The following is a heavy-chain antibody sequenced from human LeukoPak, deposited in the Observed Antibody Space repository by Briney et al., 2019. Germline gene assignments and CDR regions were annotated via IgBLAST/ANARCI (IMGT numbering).Heavy chain of an antibody. Sequence: SETLSLTCAVYGGSFSGYYWSWIRQPPGKGLEWIGEINHSGSTNYNPSLKSRATISVDTSKNQFSLKLSSVTAADTAVYYCARGRLSPDYWGQGTLVTVSS. V-gene: IGHV4-34*01. CDR3: ARGRLSPDY. J-gene: IGHJ4*02. D-gene: IGHD3-16*01. CDR1: GGSFSGYY. CDR2: INHSGST.